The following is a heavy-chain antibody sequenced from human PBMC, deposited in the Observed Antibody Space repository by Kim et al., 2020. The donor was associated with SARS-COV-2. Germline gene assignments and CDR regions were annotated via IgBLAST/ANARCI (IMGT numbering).Heavy chain of an antibody. V-gene: IGHV3-53*01. CDR2: IFGGGST. Sequence: GGSLRLSCAVSGLTVSSSYMSWVRQAPGKGLECVSVIFGGGSTYSADSVKGRFTISRDSSKNTLYFQMNSLRAEDTAIYYCTLNSCYNCYYGMDVWGQGTTVTVAS. CDR1: GLTVSSSY. CDR3: TLNSCYNCYYGMDV. J-gene: IGHJ6*02. D-gene: IGHD2-2*02.